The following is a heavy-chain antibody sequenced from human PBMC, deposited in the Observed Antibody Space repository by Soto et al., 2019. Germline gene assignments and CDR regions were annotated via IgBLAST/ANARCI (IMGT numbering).Heavy chain of an antibody. CDR2: ISYPGTT. J-gene: IGHJ4*02. D-gene: IGHD2-15*01. CDR1: FGSIASNSYP. CDR3: ARLVVVAPVANV. Sequence: SETLSLTCSVSFGSIASNSYPWGWTCQPLGKGLEWIGSISYPGTTYSSPSLKSRVTISADTSKKQCSLRLDSATAADTAVYYCARLVVVAPVANVWRQGARVRVSS. V-gene: IGHV4-39*01.